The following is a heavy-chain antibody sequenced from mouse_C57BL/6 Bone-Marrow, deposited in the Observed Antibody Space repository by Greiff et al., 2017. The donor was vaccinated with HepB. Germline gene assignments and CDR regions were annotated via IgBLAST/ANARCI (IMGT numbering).Heavy chain of an antibody. CDR1: GFSLTSYG. D-gene: IGHD2-3*01. V-gene: IGHV2-5*01. Sequence: QVQLQQSGPGLVQPSQSLSITCTVSGFSLTSYGVHWVRQSPGKGLEWLGVIWRGGSTDYNAAFMSRLSITNDNSKSQVFFKMNSLQADDTAIYYCAKIYDGYTWFAYWGQGTLVTVSA. J-gene: IGHJ3*01. CDR2: IWRGGST. CDR3: AKIYDGYTWFAY.